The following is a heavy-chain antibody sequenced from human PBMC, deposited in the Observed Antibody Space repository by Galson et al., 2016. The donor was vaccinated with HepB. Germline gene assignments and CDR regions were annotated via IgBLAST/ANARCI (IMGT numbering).Heavy chain of an antibody. Sequence: SLRLSCAASQFTFVDYSFNWVRQAPGKGLEWVGFIRSKAFGERLDYAASVKGRFVISRDDSKSIAYLHMSSLKTEDPAVYYCTRGDTTMAFDLWGQGTLVTVSS. D-gene: IGHD5-18*01. J-gene: IGHJ5*02. CDR1: QFTFVDYS. CDR3: TRGDTTMAFDL. CDR2: IRSKAFGERL. V-gene: IGHV3-49*04.